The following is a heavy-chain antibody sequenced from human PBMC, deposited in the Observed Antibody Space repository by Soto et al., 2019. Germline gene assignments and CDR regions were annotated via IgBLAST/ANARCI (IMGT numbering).Heavy chain of an antibody. V-gene: IGHV4-30-4*01. D-gene: IGHD2-21*02. CDR1: GGSISTDHYH. CDR3: AREDDGGDRDYYGLDV. Sequence: QVQLQESGPGLVRPSQTLSLTCTVSGGSISTDHYHWTWIRQAPGKGLEWLGYIHYSGSIQFNPSLQSRVSMSVATSKNLFSLRLSSVTAADTAVYFCAREDDGGDRDYYGLDVWGQGTTVTVSS. CDR2: IHYSGSI. J-gene: IGHJ6*02.